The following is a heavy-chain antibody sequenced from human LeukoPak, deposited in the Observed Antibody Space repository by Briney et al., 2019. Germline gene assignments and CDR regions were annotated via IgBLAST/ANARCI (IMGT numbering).Heavy chain of an antibody. CDR2: INRDGGEK. CDR3: ARSADIVARSDS. Sequence: GGSLRLSCAASGFTFSSYWMTWVRQAPGKGLQWVANINRDGGEKYYVDSVKGRFTISRDNAKNSVFLRMDSLRVDDTAVYYCARSADIVARSDSWGQGTLVSVSS. D-gene: IGHD5-12*01. CDR1: GFTFSSYW. V-gene: IGHV3-7*01. J-gene: IGHJ4*02.